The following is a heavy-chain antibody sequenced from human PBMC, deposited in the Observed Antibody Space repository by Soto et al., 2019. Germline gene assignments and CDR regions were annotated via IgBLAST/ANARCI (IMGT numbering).Heavy chain of an antibody. D-gene: IGHD2-2*01. Sequence: PGGSLRLSCAASGFTFSSYAMSWVRQAPGKGLEWVSAISGSGGSTYYADSVKGRFTISRDNSKNTLYLQMNSLRAEDTAVYYCAKDHSRLYEPAASRGGYWGQGTLVTVSS. CDR2: ISGSGGST. V-gene: IGHV3-23*01. J-gene: IGHJ4*02. CDR3: AKDHSRLYEPAASRGGY. CDR1: GFTFSSYA.